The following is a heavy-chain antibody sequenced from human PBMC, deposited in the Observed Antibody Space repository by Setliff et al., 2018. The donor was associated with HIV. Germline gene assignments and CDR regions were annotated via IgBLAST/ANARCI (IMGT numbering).Heavy chain of an antibody. J-gene: IGHJ4*02. Sequence: GGSLRLSCAASGFTFSNAWMNWVRQAPGKGLEWVGRIQSKADGGTTNYAAPVKGRFTISRDDSKNMLYLQMNSLKAEDTAMYHCVTDSKYDSSGYHYYWGQGTLVTVSS. CDR2: IQSKADGGTT. CDR1: GFTFSNAW. V-gene: IGHV3-15*07. CDR3: VTDSKYDSSGYHYY. D-gene: IGHD3-22*01.